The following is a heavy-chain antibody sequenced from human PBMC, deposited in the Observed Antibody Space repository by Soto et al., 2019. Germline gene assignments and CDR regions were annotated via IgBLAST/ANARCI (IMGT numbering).Heavy chain of an antibody. CDR3: ARAKLPYVFSGETGYSGIHA. J-gene: IGHJ5*02. D-gene: IGHD3-16*01. V-gene: IGHV3-33*01. Sequence: QMQLVESGGGVVQPGTSLRLSCVGSGFTFTSYAIHWVRQTPGKGLEWLAVIWYDGITKFHTASVKGRFAISRDNSNYPVYLQMNSLRAEDTALSHCARAKLPYVFSGETGYSGIHAWGQGNLASVSS. CDR2: IWYDGITK. CDR1: GFTFTSYA.